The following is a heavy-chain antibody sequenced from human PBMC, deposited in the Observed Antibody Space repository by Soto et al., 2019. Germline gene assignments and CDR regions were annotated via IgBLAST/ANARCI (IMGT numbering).Heavy chain of an antibody. CDR1: GGSFSGYY. D-gene: IGHD2-21*01. CDR2: INHSGST. CDR3: ARGDGILIDP. V-gene: IGHV4-34*01. Sequence: QVQLQQWGAGLLKPSETLSLTCAVYGGSFSGYYWSWIRQPPGKGLEWIGEINHSGSTNYNPSLKSRVTISVDTSKNQFSLKLSSVTAADTAVYYCARGDGILIDPWGQGTLVTVSS. J-gene: IGHJ5*02.